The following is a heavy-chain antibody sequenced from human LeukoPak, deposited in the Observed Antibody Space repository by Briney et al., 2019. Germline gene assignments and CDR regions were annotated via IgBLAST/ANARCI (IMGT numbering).Heavy chain of an antibody. CDR1: GFTFSSYD. CDR2: ICTAGDT. Sequence: PGGSLRLSCAASGFTFSSYDMHWVRHATGKGLEWVSAICTAGDTYYPGSVKGRFTISRENAKNSLYLQMNSLRAGDTAVYYCAREVRSCSSTSCSNWFDPWGQGTLVTVSS. D-gene: IGHD2-2*01. J-gene: IGHJ5*02. CDR3: AREVRSCSSTSCSNWFDP. V-gene: IGHV3-13*01.